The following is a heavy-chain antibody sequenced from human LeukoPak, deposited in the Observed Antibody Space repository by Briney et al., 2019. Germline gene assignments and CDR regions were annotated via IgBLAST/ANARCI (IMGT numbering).Heavy chain of an antibody. D-gene: IGHD4-11*01. CDR2: IYHSGST. V-gene: IGHV4-39*01. CDR3: VCPYSASYNS. Sequence: PSETLSLTCTVSGGSLSSRTHYCNWIRQPPGKGLEWIASIYHSGSTYYNASLQSRVTISVDTSKNQFSLRLTSVTAADTAVYYCVCPYSASYNSWGPGTLVTVSS. CDR1: GGSLSSRTHY. J-gene: IGHJ4*02.